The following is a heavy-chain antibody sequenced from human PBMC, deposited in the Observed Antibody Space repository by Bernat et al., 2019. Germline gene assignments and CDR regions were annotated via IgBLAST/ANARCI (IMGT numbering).Heavy chain of an antibody. CDR3: AEGVLRDMDV. V-gene: IGHV3-23*04. Sequence: EVQLVESGGGWVQPGGSLRLSGAAPGFPFSVYAMGGVARAPGKGLEWVSAISGSGGSTYYADSVKGRFTISRDNSKNTLYLQMNSLRAEDTAVYYCAEGVLRDMDVWGKGTTVTVSS. J-gene: IGHJ6*03. CDR2: ISGSGGST. CDR1: GFPFSVYA. D-gene: IGHD3-3*01.